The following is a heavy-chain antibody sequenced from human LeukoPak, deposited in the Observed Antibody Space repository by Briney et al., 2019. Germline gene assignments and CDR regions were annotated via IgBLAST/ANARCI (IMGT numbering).Heavy chain of an antibody. CDR3: ASAGQGNFDY. V-gene: IGHV4-31*11. J-gene: IGHJ4*02. CDR1: GGSFSGYY. Sequence: SETLSLTCAVYGGSFSGYYWSWIRQHPGKGLEWIGYIYYSGSTYYNPSLKSRVTISVDTSKNQFSLKLSSVTAADTAVYYCASAGQGNFDYWGQGTLVTVSS. D-gene: IGHD6-13*01. CDR2: IYYSGST.